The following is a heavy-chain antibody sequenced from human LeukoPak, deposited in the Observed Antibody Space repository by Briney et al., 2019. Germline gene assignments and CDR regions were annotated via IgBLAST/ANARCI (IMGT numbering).Heavy chain of an antibody. J-gene: IGHJ6*04. CDR1: GFTFSTYG. V-gene: IGHV3-30*02. Sequence: GGSLRLSCAASGFTFSTYGMNWVRQAPGKGLEWVSFIHYDGSKKYYADSMKGRLTISRDNSDNTVSLQMNSLRSEDTAVYYCAKVLVNYMDVWDKGTTVTVSS. CDR2: IHYDGSKK. D-gene: IGHD5-24*01. CDR3: AKVLVNYMDV.